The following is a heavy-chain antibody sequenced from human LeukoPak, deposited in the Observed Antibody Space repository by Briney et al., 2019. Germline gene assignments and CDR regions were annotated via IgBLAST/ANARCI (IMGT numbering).Heavy chain of an antibody. CDR3: ARGAPTTRIGAGRFDY. V-gene: IGHV1-46*01. D-gene: IGHD5-12*01. Sequence: GSVNVSCKAFGYSLTKYYVHWLRQAPGQGGEWMGEINPSGGSTSYAQKFQGRITVTRNTYTNTVYMDLSSLRSEDTATYYCARGAPTTRIGAGRFDYWGQGSLLTVAS. J-gene: IGHJ4*02. CDR2: INPSGGST. CDR1: GYSLTKYY.